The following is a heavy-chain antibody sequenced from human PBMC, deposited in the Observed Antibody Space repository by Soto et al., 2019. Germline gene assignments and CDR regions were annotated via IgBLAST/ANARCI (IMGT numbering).Heavy chain of an antibody. CDR2: ISYDGSNK. V-gene: IGHV3-30-3*01. CDR1: GFTFSSYA. Sequence: GGSLRLSCADSGFTFSSYAMHWVRQAPGKGLEWVAVISYDGSNKYYADSVKGRFTISRDNSKNTLYLQMNSLRAEDTAVYYCARSGSFAEHFDYWGQGTLVTVSS. J-gene: IGHJ4*02. D-gene: IGHD1-26*01. CDR3: ARSGSFAEHFDY.